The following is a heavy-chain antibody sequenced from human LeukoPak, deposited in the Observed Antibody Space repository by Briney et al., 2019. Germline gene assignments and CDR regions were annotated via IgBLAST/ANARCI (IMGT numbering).Heavy chain of an antibody. CDR2: INPNSGGT. J-gene: IGHJ5*02. D-gene: IGHD3-22*01. CDR3: ARELFRYDSSGYYSNNRFDP. V-gene: IGHV1-2*06. CDR1: GYTFTGYH. Sequence: ASVKVSCKASGYTFTGYHMHWVRQAPGQGLEWMGQINPNSGGTNFAQKFQGRVTMTRDTSISTAYMELNRLKSDDTAVYYCARELFRYDSSGYYSNNRFDPWGQGTLVIVSS.